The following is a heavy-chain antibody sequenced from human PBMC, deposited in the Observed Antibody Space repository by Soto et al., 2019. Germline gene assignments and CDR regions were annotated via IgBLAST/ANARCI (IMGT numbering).Heavy chain of an antibody. Sequence: EAQLLESGGGLVQPGGSLRLSCAASDFTFNNYVMNWVRQAPGKGLEWVTGISGSGTSTYFADSVKGRFTISRDNSKNTLFLQMNNLRVEDTAIYYWANRPRYYNFDVWGQGTTVTVSS. V-gene: IGHV3-23*01. CDR1: DFTFNNYV. CDR2: ISGSGTST. CDR3: ANRPRYYNFDV. J-gene: IGHJ6*02.